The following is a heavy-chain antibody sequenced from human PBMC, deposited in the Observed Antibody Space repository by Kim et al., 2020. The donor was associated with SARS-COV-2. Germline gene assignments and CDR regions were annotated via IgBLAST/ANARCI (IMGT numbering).Heavy chain of an antibody. D-gene: IGHD3-16*01. CDR3: ARATSTLGYYYYGMDV. V-gene: IGHV4-30-2*04. J-gene: IGHJ6*02. Sequence: LKSRVTISVDTSKNQFSLKLSSVTAADTAVYYCARATSTLGYYYYGMDVWGQGTTVTVSS.